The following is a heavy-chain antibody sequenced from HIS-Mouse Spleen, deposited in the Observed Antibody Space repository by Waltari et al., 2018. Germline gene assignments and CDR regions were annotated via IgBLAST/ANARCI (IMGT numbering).Heavy chain of an antibody. CDR1: GCTFSSYA. CDR2: IIPIFGTA. CDR3: ARARAATVVRLYWYFDL. Sequence: QVQLVQSGAAVKKPGSSVKVSCKASGCTFSSYAISWVRQSPGQGLEWMGGIIPIFGTANYAKKFQGRVTITADESTSTAYMELSSLRSEDTAVYYCARARAATVVRLYWYFDLWGRGTLVTVSS. D-gene: IGHD4-17*01. J-gene: IGHJ2*01. V-gene: IGHV1-69*01.